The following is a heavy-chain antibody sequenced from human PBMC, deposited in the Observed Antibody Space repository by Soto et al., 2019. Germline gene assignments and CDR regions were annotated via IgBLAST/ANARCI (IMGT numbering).Heavy chain of an antibody. J-gene: IGHJ6*02. V-gene: IGHV3-49*03. D-gene: IGHD4-17*01. CDR2: IRSKAFGGAA. Sequence: GSLRLSCVGSGFSFDDYEMSWFRQAPGKGLEWVGFIRSKAFGGAAEYAASVKGRFIISRDDSRRIAYLQMNSLNIDDKGVYFCTREAVTPYYSGMDVWGQGTTVTVSS. CDR1: GFSFDDYE. CDR3: TREAVTPYYSGMDV.